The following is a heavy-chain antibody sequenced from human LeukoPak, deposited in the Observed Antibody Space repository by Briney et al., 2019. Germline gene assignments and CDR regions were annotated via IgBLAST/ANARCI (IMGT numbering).Heavy chain of an antibody. J-gene: IGHJ5*02. D-gene: IGHD1-1*01. CDR1: GYTFTGYY. V-gene: IGHV1-2*02. CDR2: INPNSGGT. CDR3: ARDRDNNEYEPLYNWFDP. Sequence: ASVKVSCKASGYTFTGYYMHWVRQAPGQGLEWMGWINPNSGGTNYAQKFQGRVTMTRDTSISTAYMELSRLRSDDTAVYYCARDRDNNEYEPLYNWFDPWGQGTLVTVSS.